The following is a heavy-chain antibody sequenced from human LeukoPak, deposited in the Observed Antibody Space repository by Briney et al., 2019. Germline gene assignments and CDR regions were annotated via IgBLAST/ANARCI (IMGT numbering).Heavy chain of an antibody. Sequence: GGSLRLSCAASGFTFSSYAMSWVRQAPGKGLEWVSAISGSGGSTYYADSVKGRFTISRGNSKNTLYLQMNSLRAEDTAVYYCASSPSVTFGGVIVITGYYWGRGTLVTVSS. J-gene: IGHJ4*02. CDR2: ISGSGGST. D-gene: IGHD3-16*02. CDR3: ASSPSVTFGGVIVITGYY. V-gene: IGHV3-23*01. CDR1: GFTFSSYA.